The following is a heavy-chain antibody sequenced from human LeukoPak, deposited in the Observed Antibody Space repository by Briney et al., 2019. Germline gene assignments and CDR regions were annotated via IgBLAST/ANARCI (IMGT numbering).Heavy chain of an antibody. V-gene: IGHV3-7*01. Sequence: GGSLRLSCAASGFTFSSYWMNWVRQTPGKGLEWVANIKQDGSEKDYVDSVKGRFTISRDNAKNSLYLQMNSLRAEDTAVYYCARVSSLAVAGFFDYGAQGILFTVSS. CDR3: ARVSSLAVAGFFDY. J-gene: IGHJ4*02. D-gene: IGHD6-19*01. CDR1: GFTFSSYW. CDR2: IKQDGSEK.